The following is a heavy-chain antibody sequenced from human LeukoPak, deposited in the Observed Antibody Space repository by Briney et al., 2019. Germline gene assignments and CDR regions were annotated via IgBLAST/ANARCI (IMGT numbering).Heavy chain of an antibody. CDR2: ISYDGSNK. V-gene: IGHV3-30*04. D-gene: IGHD1-26*01. Sequence: PGGSLRLSCAASGFTFSSYAMHWVRQAPGKGLEWVAVISYDGSNKYYADSVKGRFTISRDNSKNTLYLQMNSLRAEDTAVYYCANDVGATYFFDYWGQGTLVTVSS. CDR1: GFTFSSYA. CDR3: ANDVGATYFFDY. J-gene: IGHJ4*02.